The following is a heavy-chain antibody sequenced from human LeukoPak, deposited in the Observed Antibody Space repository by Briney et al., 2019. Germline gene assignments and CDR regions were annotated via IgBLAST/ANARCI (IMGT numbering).Heavy chain of an antibody. V-gene: IGHV4-39*01. D-gene: IGHD7-27*01. CDR1: GFTFSSFAMH. CDR2: MYYSGSS. CDR3: ARLLGPQTGPSVILYWYFDL. Sequence: PGGSLRLSCSASGFTFSSFAMHWVRQPPGKGLEWIGSMYYSGSSYYNPSLKSRVTVSVDTSKNQFSLKLSSVTASDTAVYYCARLLGPQTGPSVILYWYFDLWGRGTLVTVSS. J-gene: IGHJ2*01.